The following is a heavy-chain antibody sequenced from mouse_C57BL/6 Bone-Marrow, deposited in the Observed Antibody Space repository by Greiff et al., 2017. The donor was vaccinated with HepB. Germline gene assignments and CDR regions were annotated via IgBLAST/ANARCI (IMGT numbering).Heavy chain of an antibody. J-gene: IGHJ4*01. CDR1: GFTFSSYG. CDR3: ARRGGNYLYYAMDY. Sequence: EVQGVESGGDLVKPGGSLKLSCAASGFTFSSYGMSWVRQTPDKRLEWVATISSGGSYTYYPDSVKGRFTISRDNAKNTLYLQMSSLKSEDTAMYYCARRGGNYLYYAMDYWGQGTSVTVSS. D-gene: IGHD2-1*01. V-gene: IGHV5-6*01. CDR2: ISSGGSYT.